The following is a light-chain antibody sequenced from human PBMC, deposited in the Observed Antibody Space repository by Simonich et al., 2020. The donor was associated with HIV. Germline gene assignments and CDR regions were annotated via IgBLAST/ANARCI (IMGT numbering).Light chain of an antibody. V-gene: IGLV4-69*01. CDR2: LNSDGTH. J-gene: IGLJ7*01. CDR3: QTWGTGIQV. Sequence: QLVVTQSPSASASLGASVKLTCTLSSGHSSYAVAWHQQLPEKGPRYLMKLNSDGTHNKGDGNPDRFSGSSSGAERYLTISSLQSEDEADYYCQTWGTGIQVFGGGTQLTVL. CDR1: SGHSSYA.